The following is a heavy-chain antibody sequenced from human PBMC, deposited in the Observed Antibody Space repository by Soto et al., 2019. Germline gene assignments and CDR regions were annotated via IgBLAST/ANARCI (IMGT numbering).Heavy chain of an antibody. Sequence: SETLSLTCTVSGGSISSSDYYWGWIRQPPGKGLEWIGNIYYSGSASYNPSLKSRVTISVDTSKNQFSLKLTSVTAADTAVYYCARDKITGLFDYWGPGTLVTVSS. CDR3: ARDKITGLFDY. CDR2: IYYSGSA. J-gene: IGHJ4*02. D-gene: IGHD2-8*02. V-gene: IGHV4-39*07. CDR1: GGSISSSDYY.